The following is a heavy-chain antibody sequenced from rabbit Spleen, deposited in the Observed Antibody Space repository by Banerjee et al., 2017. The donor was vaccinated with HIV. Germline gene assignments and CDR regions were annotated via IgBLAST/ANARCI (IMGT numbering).Heavy chain of an antibody. D-gene: IGHD1-1*01. J-gene: IGHJ6*01. CDR1: GFSFSGSHY. CDR2: IEGGSSSFT. Sequence: QSLEESGGDLVKPGASLTLTCTASGFSFSGSHYMCWVRQAPGKGLEWIACIEGGSSSFTYFATWAKGRFTISKTSSTTVTLQMTSLTAADTATYFCARDTSSSFSSYGMDLWGQGTLVTVS. CDR3: ARDTSSSFSSYGMDL. V-gene: IGHV1S40*01.